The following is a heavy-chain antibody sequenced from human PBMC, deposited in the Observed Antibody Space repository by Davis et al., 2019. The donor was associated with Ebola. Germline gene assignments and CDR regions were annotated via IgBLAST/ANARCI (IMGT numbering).Heavy chain of an antibody. CDR3: ARDRFAEGSNYFIVDYYYYGMDV. J-gene: IGHJ6*02. V-gene: IGHV1-69*13. CDR1: GGTFSSYA. CDR2: IIPIFGTA. D-gene: IGHD4-11*01. Sequence: SVKVSCKASGGTFSSYAISWVRQAPGQGLEWMGGIIPIFGTANYAQKFQGRVTITADESTSTAYMELSSLRSEDTAVYYCARDRFAEGSNYFIVDYYYYGMDVWGQGTTVTVSS.